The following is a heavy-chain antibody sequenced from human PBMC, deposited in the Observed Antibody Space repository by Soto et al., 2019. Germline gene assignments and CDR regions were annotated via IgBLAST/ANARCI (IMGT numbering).Heavy chain of an antibody. CDR2: IVSSSAYT. Sequence: GGSLRPSCAASGFTFSDYYMTWIRQAPGKGLEWVSYIVSSSAYTKYADSVKGRFTISRDNAKNSLYLEMNSLRAEDTAVYYCARLRASSWYMGGYLDYWGQGTLVTVSS. CDR1: GFTFSDYY. CDR3: ARLRASSWYMGGYLDY. J-gene: IGHJ4*02. V-gene: IGHV3-11*06. D-gene: IGHD6-13*01.